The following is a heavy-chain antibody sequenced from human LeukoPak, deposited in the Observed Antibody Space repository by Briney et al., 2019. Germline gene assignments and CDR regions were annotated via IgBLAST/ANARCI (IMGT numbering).Heavy chain of an antibody. J-gene: IGHJ4*02. V-gene: IGHV3-23*01. CDR2: ISGSGGNT. CDR3: ANLGRFGSADY. Sequence: PGGSLRLSCAASEFTFDDYGMSWVRQAPGKGLEWVSAISGSGGNTYYADSVKGRFTISRDNSKNTLYLQMNSLRAEDTAVYYCANLGRFGSADYWGQGTLVTVSS. CDR1: EFTFDDYG. D-gene: IGHD3-10*01.